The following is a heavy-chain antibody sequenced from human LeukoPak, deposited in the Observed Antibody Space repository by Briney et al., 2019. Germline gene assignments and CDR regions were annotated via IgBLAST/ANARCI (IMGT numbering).Heavy chain of an antibody. J-gene: IGHJ6*02. CDR1: GYSFTSYW. CDR3: ASAKYYDSSGYWDYYGMDV. Sequence: PGESRKISCKGSGYSFTSYWIGWVCQMPGKGLEWMGIIYPGDSDTRYSPSFQGQVTISADKSISTAYLQWSSLKASDTAMYYCASAKYYDSSGYWDYYGMDVWGQGTTVTVSS. D-gene: IGHD3-22*01. CDR2: IYPGDSDT. V-gene: IGHV5-51*01.